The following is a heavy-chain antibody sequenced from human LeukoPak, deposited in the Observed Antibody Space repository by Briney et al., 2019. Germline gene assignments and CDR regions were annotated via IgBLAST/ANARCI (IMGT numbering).Heavy chain of an antibody. V-gene: IGHV1-46*01. J-gene: IGHJ4*02. CDR1: GYTFTSYY. CDR2: INPGGGST. CDR3: ARVTWQQLAPSDY. Sequence: ASVKVSCKASGYTFTSYYMHWVRQAPGQGLEWMGIINPGGGSTSYAQKFQGRVTMTRDTSTSTVYMELSSLRPEDTAVYHCARVTWQQLAPSDYWGQGTLVTVSS. D-gene: IGHD6-13*01.